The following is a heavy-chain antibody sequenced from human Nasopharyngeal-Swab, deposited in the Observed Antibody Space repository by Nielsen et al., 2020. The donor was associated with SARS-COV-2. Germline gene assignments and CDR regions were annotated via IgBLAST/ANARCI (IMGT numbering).Heavy chain of an antibody. CDR2: IKPVGSET. J-gene: IGHJ4*02. CDR1: GFTFSTSW. Sequence: GESLKISCAASGFTFSTSWMSWARQAPGKGPEWVAIIKPVGSETYYVDSVKGRFTISTDNAKNSLFLQMDGLRAEDTAVYFCVSGHGDSWGQGPLVTVSS. V-gene: IGHV3-7*02. CDR3: VSGHGDS.